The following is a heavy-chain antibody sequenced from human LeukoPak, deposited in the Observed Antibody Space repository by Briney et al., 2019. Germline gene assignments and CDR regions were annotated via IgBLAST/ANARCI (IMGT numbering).Heavy chain of an antibody. CDR3: ARYEYSSSRAFAY. D-gene: IGHD6-6*01. CDR2: IYSGGST. J-gene: IGHJ4*02. CDR1: GFTVSSNY. V-gene: IGHV3-66*02. Sequence: GGSLRLSCAASGFTVSSNYMSWVRQAPGKGLEWVSVIYSGGSTYYADSVKGRFTISRDNSKNTLYLQMNSLRAEDTAVYYCARYEYSSSRAFAYWGQGTQVTVSS.